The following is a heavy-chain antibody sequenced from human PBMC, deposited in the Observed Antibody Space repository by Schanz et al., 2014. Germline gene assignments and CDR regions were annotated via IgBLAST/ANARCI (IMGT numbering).Heavy chain of an antibody. V-gene: IGHV3-21*02. CDR3: VRERTNYGGNSYFFDH. CDR2: ISSRSSHI. CDR1: GFTASSHS. Sequence: EVQLVESGGGLVKPGGSLRLSCGVSGFTASSHSMNWVRQAPGKGLEWVSSISSRSSHIYYADSVKGRFTVSRDNAKISVYLQMNGLRVEDTAVYYCVRERTNYGGNSYFFDHWGQGTLVTVSS. D-gene: IGHD2-21*02. J-gene: IGHJ4*02.